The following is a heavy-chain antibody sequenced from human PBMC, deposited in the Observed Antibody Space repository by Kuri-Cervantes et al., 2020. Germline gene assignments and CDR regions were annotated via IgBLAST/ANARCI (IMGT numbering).Heavy chain of an antibody. J-gene: IGHJ4*02. CDR3: AKDSAWETYYFDY. Sequence: GESLKISCAASTFTFSTYNMNWVRQAPGKGLEWVSYISKSIITIYYADSVKGRFTISRDNAKNSLYLQMNSLRAEDTAVYYCAKDSAWETYYFDYWGQGTLVTVSS. CDR2: ISKSIITI. V-gene: IGHV3-48*01. D-gene: IGHD1-26*01. CDR1: TFTFSTYN.